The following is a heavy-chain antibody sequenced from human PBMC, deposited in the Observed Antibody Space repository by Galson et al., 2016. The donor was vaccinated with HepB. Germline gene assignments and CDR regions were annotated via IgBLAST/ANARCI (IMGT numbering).Heavy chain of an antibody. CDR1: GFIVSGYY. V-gene: IGHV3-11*01. CDR3: AGSPRSITILGVGYFDY. CDR2: LSSTGADV. J-gene: IGHJ4*02. D-gene: IGHD3-3*01. Sequence: SLRLSCAVSGFIVSGYYMNWIRHTPGKGLEWVAYLSSTGADVYYADSLKGRFTISRDNAKNSVFLEMKSLRVEDTARYYCAGSPRSITILGVGYFDYWGQGTQVTVSS.